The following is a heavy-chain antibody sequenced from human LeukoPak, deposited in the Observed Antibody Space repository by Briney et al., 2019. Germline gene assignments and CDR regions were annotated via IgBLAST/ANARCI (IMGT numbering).Heavy chain of an antibody. CDR1: GFTFSSYG. CDR3: ARGSGWSAVLEVGY. J-gene: IGHJ4*02. V-gene: IGHV3-33*01. Sequence: GGSLRLSCAASGFTFSSYGMHWVRQAPGKGLEWVAVIWYDGSNKYYADSVKGRFTISRDNSKNTLYLQMNSLRAEDTAVYYCARGSGWSAVLEVGYWGQGTLVTVSS. CDR2: IWYDGSNK. D-gene: IGHD6-19*01.